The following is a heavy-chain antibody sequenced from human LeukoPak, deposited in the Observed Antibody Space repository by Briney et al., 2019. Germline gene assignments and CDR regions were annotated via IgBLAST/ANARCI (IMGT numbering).Heavy chain of an antibody. Sequence: GRSLRLSCAASGFTFDDYAMHWVRQAPGKGLEWVSGISWNSGSIGYADSVKGRLTISRDNAKNSLYLQMNSLRAEDTALYYCAKDIRSSGWYGGLDYWGQGTLVTVSS. CDR3: AKDIRSSGWYGGLDY. D-gene: IGHD6-19*01. V-gene: IGHV3-9*01. CDR1: GFTFDDYA. CDR2: ISWNSGSI. J-gene: IGHJ4*02.